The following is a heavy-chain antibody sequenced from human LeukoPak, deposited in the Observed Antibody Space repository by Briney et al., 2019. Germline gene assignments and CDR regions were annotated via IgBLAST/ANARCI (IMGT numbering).Heavy chain of an antibody. D-gene: IGHD3-16*02. Sequence: PGGSLRLSCAASGFTFSSYSMTWVRQAPGKGLEWVSYISSSSSTIYYADSVKGRFTISRDNAKNSLYLQMNSLRAEDTAVYYCARDVVDDYVWGSYRGFDYWGQGTLVTVSS. J-gene: IGHJ4*02. CDR3: ARDVVDDYVWGSYRGFDY. CDR2: ISSSSSTI. V-gene: IGHV3-48*01. CDR1: GFTFSSYS.